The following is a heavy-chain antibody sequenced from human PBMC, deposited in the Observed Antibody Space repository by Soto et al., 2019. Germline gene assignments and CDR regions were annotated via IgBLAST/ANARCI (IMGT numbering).Heavy chain of an antibody. V-gene: IGHV3-74*03. CDR2: INSDGSTT. CDR3: ATDGSYAQHV. J-gene: IGHJ6*02. Sequence: EEQVVESGGGLVQPGGSLRLSCAASGFTFSSTWMHWVRHAPGKGLVWVSHINSDGSTTTYADSVRGRFTISRDNAKNTVYRQMNSLRAEDTAVYYCATDGSYAQHVWGQGTTVTVSS. CDR1: GFTFSSTW. D-gene: IGHD3-16*01.